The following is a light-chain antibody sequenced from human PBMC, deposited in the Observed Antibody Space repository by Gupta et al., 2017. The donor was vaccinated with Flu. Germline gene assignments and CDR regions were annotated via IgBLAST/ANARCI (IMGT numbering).Light chain of an antibody. CDR3: QQYNNWPLDS. V-gene: IGKV3-15*01. Sequence: ELVLTQSPATLSVSPGESVTLCCRASHSVNNYIAWYQQKPGQAPSLLIYGTSTRVTGFPARVSGSGSGTEFTLTISSLQSEDFAVYYCQQYNNWPLDSFGHGTKLEIK. J-gene: IGKJ2*03. CDR2: GTS. CDR1: HSVNNY.